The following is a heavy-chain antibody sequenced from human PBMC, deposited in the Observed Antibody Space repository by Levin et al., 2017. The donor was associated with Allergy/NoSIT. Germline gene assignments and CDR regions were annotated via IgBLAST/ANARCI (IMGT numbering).Heavy chain of an antibody. V-gene: IGHV4-39*01. D-gene: IGHD5-18*01. CDR1: GGSISSGSYY. J-gene: IGHJ4*02. CDR2: ISYSGST. Sequence: ESLKISCTVSGGSISSGSYYWGWIRQPPGKGLDWIGSISYSGSTYYNPSLKSRVTISVDTSKNQFSLKLSSVTAADTAVYYCARPLTRDTAFVRWDYWGQGTLVTVSS. CDR3: ARPLTRDTAFVRWDY.